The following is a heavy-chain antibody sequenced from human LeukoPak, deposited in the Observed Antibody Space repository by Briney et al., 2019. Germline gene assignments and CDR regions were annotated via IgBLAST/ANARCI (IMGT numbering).Heavy chain of an antibody. CDR2: ISYDGSNK. CDR3: AREAWIQLWLPGY. Sequence: GGSLRLSCAASGFTFSSYAVHWVRQAPGKGLEWVAVISYDGSNKYYADSVKGRFTISRDNSKNTLYLQMNSLRAEDTAVYYCAREAWIQLWLPGYWGQGTLVTVSS. J-gene: IGHJ4*02. D-gene: IGHD5-18*01. V-gene: IGHV3-30-3*01. CDR1: GFTFSSYA.